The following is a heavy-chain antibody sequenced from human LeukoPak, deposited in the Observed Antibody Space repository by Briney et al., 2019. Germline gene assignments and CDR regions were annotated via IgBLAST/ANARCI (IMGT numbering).Heavy chain of an antibody. D-gene: IGHD3-10*01. CDR1: GFTVSSNY. CDR2: ISGSGDST. Sequence: GGSLRLSCAASGFTVSSNYMSWVRQAPGKGLEWVSAISGSGDSTYYADSVKGRFTISRDNSKNTLYLQMNSLRAEDTAVYYCAKDFWWFGELSGPFDYWGQGTLVTVSS. J-gene: IGHJ4*02. CDR3: AKDFWWFGELSGPFDY. V-gene: IGHV3-23*01.